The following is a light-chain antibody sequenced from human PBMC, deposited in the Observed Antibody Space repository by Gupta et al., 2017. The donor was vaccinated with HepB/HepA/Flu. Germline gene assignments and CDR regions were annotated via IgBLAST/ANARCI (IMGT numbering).Light chain of an antibody. V-gene: IGKV3-11*01. CDR2: DAS. CDR1: QSVSSY. Sequence: IVLTQSPATLSLSPGERATLACRASQSVSSYLAWYQQKPGQAPRLLIYDASNRATGIPARFSGSGSGTDFTLTISRLEPEDFAVYYCQQRSNWITFGQGTRLEIK. CDR3: QQRSNWIT. J-gene: IGKJ5*01.